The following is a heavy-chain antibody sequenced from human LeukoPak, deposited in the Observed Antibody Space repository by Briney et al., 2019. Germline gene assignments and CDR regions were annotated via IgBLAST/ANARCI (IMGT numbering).Heavy chain of an antibody. CDR1: GGSFSNYY. V-gene: IGHV4-59*12. CDR2: IYYSGST. CDR3: ARERSSSGGHSWFDP. Sequence: SETLSLTCTVSGGSFSNYYWSWIRQPPGKGLEWIGYIYYSGSTNYNPSLKSRVTISVDTSKNQFSLNLTSVTAADAAVYYCARERSSSGGHSWFDPWGQGTLVTVSS. J-gene: IGHJ5*02. D-gene: IGHD4-23*01.